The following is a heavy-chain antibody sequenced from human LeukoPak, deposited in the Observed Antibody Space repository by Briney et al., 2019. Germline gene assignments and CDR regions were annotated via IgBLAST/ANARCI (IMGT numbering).Heavy chain of an antibody. Sequence: SETLSLTCTVSGGTISGYHWTWIRQPPGKTLEWIGYIYYGGSTNYNPSLRSRVTISVDSSKSQFSLKLSSVTAADTAVYYCARDPSRGGDFDSWGQGTLVTVSS. V-gene: IGHV4-59*01. CDR2: IYYGGST. CDR1: GGTISGYH. D-gene: IGHD3-16*01. J-gene: IGHJ4*02. CDR3: ARDPSRGGDFDS.